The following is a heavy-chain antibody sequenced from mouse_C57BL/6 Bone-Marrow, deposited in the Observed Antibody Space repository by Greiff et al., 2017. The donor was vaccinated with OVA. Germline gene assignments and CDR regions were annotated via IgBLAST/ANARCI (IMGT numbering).Heavy chain of an antibody. CDR2: IDPANGNT. V-gene: IGHV14-3*01. CDR3: ARWGLRRGYYAMDY. J-gene: IGHJ4*01. D-gene: IGHD2-4*01. CDR1: GFNIKNPY. Sequence: EVQLQQSVAELVRPGASVKLSCTASGFNIKNPYMHWVKQRPEQGLEWIGRIDPANGNTKYAPKFQGKATITADTSSNTAYLQLSSLTSEDTAIYYCARWGLRRGYYAMDYWGQGTSVTVSS.